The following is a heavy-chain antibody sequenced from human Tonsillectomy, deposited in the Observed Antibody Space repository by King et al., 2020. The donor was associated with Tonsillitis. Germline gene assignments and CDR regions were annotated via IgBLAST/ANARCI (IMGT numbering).Heavy chain of an antibody. D-gene: IGHD6-19*01. CDR2: ISRVGDST. J-gene: IGHJ4*02. V-gene: IGHV3-43*02. Sequence: QLVQSGGGVVQPGGSLRLSCAASGFTFDDYAMHCVRQVPGKGLEWVSLISRVGDSTYYADSVKGPITIPRDNNKNSLHLQMNSLRTEDTALYYCARGQQWLLKDWGQGTLVTVSS. CDR1: GFTFDDYA. CDR3: ARGQQWLLKD.